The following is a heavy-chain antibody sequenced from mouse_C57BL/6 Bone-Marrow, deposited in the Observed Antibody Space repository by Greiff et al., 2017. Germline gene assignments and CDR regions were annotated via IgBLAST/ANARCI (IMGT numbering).Heavy chain of an antibody. Sequence: EVQLVESGGGLVKPGGSLTLSCAASGFTFSSYAMSWVRQTPEKRLEWVATISDGGSYTYYPDNVKGRFTISIDNAKNNLYLQMSHLKSEDTAMYYCARDPITGTHYWGQGTTLTVSS. J-gene: IGHJ2*01. CDR3: ARDPITGTHY. V-gene: IGHV5-4*01. CDR1: GFTFSSYA. D-gene: IGHD4-1*01. CDR2: ISDGGSYT.